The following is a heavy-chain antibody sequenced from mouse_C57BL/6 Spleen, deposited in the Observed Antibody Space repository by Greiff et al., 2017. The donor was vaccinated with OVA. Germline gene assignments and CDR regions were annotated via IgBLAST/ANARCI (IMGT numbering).Heavy chain of an antibody. Sequence: EVQVVESGGDLVKPGGSLKLSCAASGFTFSSYGMSWVRQTPDKRLEWVASISSGGSYTYYPDSVKGRSTISRDNAKNTLYLQMSSLKSEDTAMYYCARHEGPYYAMDYWGQGTSVTVSS. J-gene: IGHJ4*01. CDR1: GFTFSSYG. CDR3: ARHEGPYYAMDY. V-gene: IGHV5-6*01. CDR2: ISSGGSYT.